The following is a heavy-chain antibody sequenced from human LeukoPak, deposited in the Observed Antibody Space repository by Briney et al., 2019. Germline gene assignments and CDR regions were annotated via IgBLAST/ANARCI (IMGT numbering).Heavy chain of an antibody. CDR2: TYYRANTYN. D-gene: IGHD5-18*01. J-gene: IGHJ6*01. CDR3: ARLRRYIKQATSGMDV. Sequence: SQSLSLTCVLSGDTAFIDTAAWSWIRHSPSRGLEWPGRTYYRANTYNEYARSAKSRMTIDPETSKTRFSLHLSSVRPDDTAVHYCARLRRYIKQATSGMDVWGQGNTVTVSS. CDR1: GDTAFIDTAA. V-gene: IGHV6-1*01.